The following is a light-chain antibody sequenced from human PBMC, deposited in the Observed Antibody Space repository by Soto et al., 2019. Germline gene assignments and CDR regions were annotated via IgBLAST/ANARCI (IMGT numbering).Light chain of an antibody. J-gene: IGLJ2*01. V-gene: IGLV1-40*01. Sequence: QSVLTQPPSVSGAPGQRVTISCTGSSSNIGAGYDVPWYQQLPGTAPKLPIYGNSNRPSGVPDRFSGSKSGTSASLAITGLQAEDEADYYCQSYDSSLSGSVFGGGTKLTVL. CDR1: SSNIGAGYD. CDR2: GNS. CDR3: QSYDSSLSGSV.